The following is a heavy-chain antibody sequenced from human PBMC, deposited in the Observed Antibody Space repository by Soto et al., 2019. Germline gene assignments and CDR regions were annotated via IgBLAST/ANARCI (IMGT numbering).Heavy chain of an antibody. V-gene: IGHV2-5*02. CDR3: AHRPSYCSGGSCYSGFDY. Sequence: QITLKESGPTLVKPTQTLTLTCTFSGFSLSHSGVGVGWIRQPPGKALEWLALIYWDDDKRYSPSLKSRLTITKDTSKNQVVLTMTNMDPVDTATYYCAHRPSYCSGGSCYSGFDYWGQGTLVTVAS. J-gene: IGHJ4*02. CDR1: GFSLSHSGVG. D-gene: IGHD2-15*01. CDR2: IYWDDDK.